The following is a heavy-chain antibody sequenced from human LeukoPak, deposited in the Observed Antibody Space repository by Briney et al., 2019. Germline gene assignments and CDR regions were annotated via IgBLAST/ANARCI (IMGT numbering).Heavy chain of an antibody. V-gene: IGHV4-39*01. Sequence: PSETLSLTCSVSAGSISSSSSYWGWIRQPPGKGLEWIANVYYTGNSFYNPSLKSRITVSVDTSNNQFSLKLTSVTAADAAVYFCARQLPTAAADTRGYFDYWGQGTVVTASS. CDR2: VYYTGNS. CDR1: AGSISSSSSY. J-gene: IGHJ4*02. CDR3: ARQLPTAAADTRGYFDY. D-gene: IGHD6-25*01.